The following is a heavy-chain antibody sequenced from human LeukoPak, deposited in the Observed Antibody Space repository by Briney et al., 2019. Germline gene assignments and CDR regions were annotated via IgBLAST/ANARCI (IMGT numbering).Heavy chain of an antibody. D-gene: IGHD3-10*01. CDR1: GGSIRSYY. V-gene: IGHV4-59*08. CDR3: ARHVGTMVRGVSFVYFYYMDV. J-gene: IGHJ6*03. Sequence: SETLSLTCTVSGGSIRSYYWSWIRQPPGKGLEWIGYIYDSGSTNYSPSLKSRVTISVDTSKNQFSLKLSSVTAADTAVYYCARHVGTMVRGVSFVYFYYMDVWGKGTTVTVSS. CDR2: IYDSGST.